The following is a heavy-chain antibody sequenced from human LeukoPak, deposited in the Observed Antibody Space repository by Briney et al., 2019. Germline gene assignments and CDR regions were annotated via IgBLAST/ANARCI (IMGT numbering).Heavy chain of an antibody. D-gene: IGHD6-19*01. CDR2: INAGNGNT. Sequence: ASVKVSCKASGGTFSSYAISWVRQAPGQRLEWMGWINAGNGNTKYSQKFQGRVTITRDTSASTAYMELSSLRSEDTAVYYCARGLSDWYGLWGQGTLVTVSS. V-gene: IGHV1-3*01. CDR3: ARGLSDWYGL. J-gene: IGHJ4*02. CDR1: GGTFSSYA.